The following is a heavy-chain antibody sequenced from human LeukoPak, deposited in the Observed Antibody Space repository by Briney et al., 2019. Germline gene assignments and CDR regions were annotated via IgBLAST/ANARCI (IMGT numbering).Heavy chain of an antibody. Sequence: GGSLTLACAAAGFTVSGSYMSWVRQAPGKGLEWISLIYVGGSTLYADSVKGRFTISRDNSKNTLYLQMNSLRAEDTAVYYCARDGSPDILTGYYRFGGFYCWGQGTLVTVSS. J-gene: IGHJ4*02. CDR1: GFTVSGSY. D-gene: IGHD3-9*01. V-gene: IGHV3-66*01. CDR2: IYVGGST. CDR3: ARDGSPDILTGYYRFGGFYC.